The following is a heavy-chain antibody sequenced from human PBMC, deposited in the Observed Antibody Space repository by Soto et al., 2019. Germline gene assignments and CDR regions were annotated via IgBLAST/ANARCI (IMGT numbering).Heavy chain of an antibody. D-gene: IGHD3-9*01. J-gene: IGHJ4*02. V-gene: IGHV4-61*08. CDR2: IYYSGST. CDR3: ARHLRYFDWSFDY. Sequence: SETLSLTCAVSGCSISSGGYSWSWIRQPPGKGLEWIGYIYYSGSTNYNPSLKSRVTISVDTSKNQFSLKLSSVTAADTAVYYCARHLRYFDWSFDYWGQGTLVTVSS. CDR1: GCSISSGGYS.